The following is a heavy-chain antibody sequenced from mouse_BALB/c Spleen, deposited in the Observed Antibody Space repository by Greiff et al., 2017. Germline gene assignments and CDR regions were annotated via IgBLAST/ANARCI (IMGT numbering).Heavy chain of an antibody. J-gene: IGHJ2*01. CDR1: GFTFSSYG. V-gene: IGHV5-6-3*01. D-gene: IGHD1-1*01. Sequence: VQLKESGGGLVQPGGSLKLSCAASGFTFSSYGMSWVRQTPDKRLELVATINSNGGSTYYPDSVKGRFTISRDNAKNTLYLQMSSLKSEDTAMYYCARDRYGSTYLDYWGQGTTLTVSS. CDR2: INSNGGST. CDR3: ARDRYGSTYLDY.